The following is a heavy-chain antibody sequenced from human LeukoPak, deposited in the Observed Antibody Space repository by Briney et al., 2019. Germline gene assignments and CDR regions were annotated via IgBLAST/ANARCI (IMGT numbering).Heavy chain of an antibody. CDR1: GYTLTELS. CDR3: ATTNSSSWYRLNNWFDP. CDR2: FDPEDGET. D-gene: IGHD6-13*01. Sequence: ASVKVSCKVSGYTLTELSMHWVRQAPGKGLEWMGGFDPEDGETIYAQKFQGRVTVTEDTSTDTAYMELSSLRSEDTAVYYCATTNSSSWYRLNNWFDPWGQGTLVTVSS. J-gene: IGHJ5*02. V-gene: IGHV1-24*01.